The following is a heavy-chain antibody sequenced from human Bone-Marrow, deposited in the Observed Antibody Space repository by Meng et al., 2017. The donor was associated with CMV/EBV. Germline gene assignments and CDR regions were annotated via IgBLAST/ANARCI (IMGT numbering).Heavy chain of an antibody. CDR3: AKEWSAWELLGNHFDY. V-gene: IGHV3-23*01. CDR2: ISRGGEST. D-gene: IGHD1-26*01. J-gene: IGHJ4*02. Sequence: GESLKISCTASGFTFANYEMNWVRQAPGKGPEWVSAISRGGESTYYADSVKGRFTISRDNSKNTLYLQINSLRAEDTAVYYCAKEWSAWELLGNHFDYWGQGTLVTVSS. CDR1: GFTFANYE.